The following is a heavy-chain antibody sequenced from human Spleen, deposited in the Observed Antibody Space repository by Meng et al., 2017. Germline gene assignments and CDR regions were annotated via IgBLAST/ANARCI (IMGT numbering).Heavy chain of an antibody. CDR2: VWDSADTP. CDR1: GFTFRDYA. J-gene: IGHJ4*02. V-gene: IGHV3-23*01. CDR3: AKRGALGTSYYFDN. Sequence: GESLKISCVASGFTFRDYAMSWVRPAPGKGLVWVSDVWDSADTPYYAHTVKGRFTISRDNSKNTLSLKMTSLRAEDTAIYYCAKRGALGTSYYFDNWGQGTLVTVSS. D-gene: IGHD3-9*01.